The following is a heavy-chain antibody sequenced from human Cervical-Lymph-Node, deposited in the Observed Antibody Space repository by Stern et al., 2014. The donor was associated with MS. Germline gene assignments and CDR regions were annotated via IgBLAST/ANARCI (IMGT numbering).Heavy chain of an antibody. CDR3: ARMGRYCSGGSCYDRGAFDI. Sequence: QVTLRESGPALVKPTQTLTLTCTFSGFSLSTSGMRVSWIRPPPGKALEWLERIDWDDDKFYSTSLKTRLTISKDTSKIQVVLTMTNMDPVDTATYYCARMGRYCSGGSCYDRGAFDIWGQGTMVTVSS. CDR1: GFSLSTSGMR. D-gene: IGHD2-15*01. J-gene: IGHJ3*02. CDR2: IDWDDDK. V-gene: IGHV2-70*04.